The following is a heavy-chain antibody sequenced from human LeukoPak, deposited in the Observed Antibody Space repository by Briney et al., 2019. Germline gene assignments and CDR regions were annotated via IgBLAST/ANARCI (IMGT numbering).Heavy chain of an antibody. Sequence: PSETLSLTCAVYGGSFSGYYWSWIRQPPGKGLEWIGEINHSGSTNYNPSLKSRVTISVDTSKNQFSLKLSSVTAADTAVYYCARSLATVTTLKVLYGMDVWGQGTTVTVSS. J-gene: IGHJ6*02. D-gene: IGHD4-17*01. V-gene: IGHV4-34*01. CDR1: GGSFSGYY. CDR2: INHSGST. CDR3: ARSLATVTTLKVLYGMDV.